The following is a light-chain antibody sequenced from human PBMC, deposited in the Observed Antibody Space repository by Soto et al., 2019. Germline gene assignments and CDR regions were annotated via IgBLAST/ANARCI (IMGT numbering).Light chain of an antibody. Sequence: EIVLTQSPATLSLSPGERATLSCRASQSVSSYLAWYQQKPGQAPRLLIYDASNRANGIPARFSGSGYGTDFTLTISSLEPEDFAIYYCQQRSNWPPVTFGGGTKVEIK. J-gene: IGKJ4*01. CDR1: QSVSSY. V-gene: IGKV3-11*01. CDR3: QQRSNWPPVT. CDR2: DAS.